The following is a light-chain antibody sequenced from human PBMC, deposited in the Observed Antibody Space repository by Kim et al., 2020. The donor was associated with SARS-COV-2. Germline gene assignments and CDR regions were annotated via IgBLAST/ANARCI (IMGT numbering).Light chain of an antibody. J-gene: IGKJ3*01. CDR3: QQYYSYPLT. Sequence: AIRITQSPSSLSASTGDRVTITCRASQGISSYLAWYQQKPGKAPKLLIYAASTLQSGVPSRFSGSGSGTEFSLTISCLQSEDFATYYCQQYYSYPLTFATGTKVDIK. V-gene: IGKV1-8*01. CDR2: AAS. CDR1: QGISSY.